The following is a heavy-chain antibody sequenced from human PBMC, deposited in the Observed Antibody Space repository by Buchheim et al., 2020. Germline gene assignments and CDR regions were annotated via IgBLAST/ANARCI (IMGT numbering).Heavy chain of an antibody. CDR3: ARLRGYCSSTSCYTGWVGHFDY. CDR2: IYYSGST. J-gene: IGHJ4*02. CDR1: GGSISSSSYY. Sequence: QLQLQESGPGLVKPSETLSLTCTVSGGSISSSSYYWGWIRQPPGKGLEWIGSIYYSGSTYYNPSLKSRVTISVDTSKNQFSLKLSSVTAADTAVYYCARLRGYCSSTSCYTGWVGHFDYWGQGTL. V-gene: IGHV4-39*01. D-gene: IGHD2-2*02.